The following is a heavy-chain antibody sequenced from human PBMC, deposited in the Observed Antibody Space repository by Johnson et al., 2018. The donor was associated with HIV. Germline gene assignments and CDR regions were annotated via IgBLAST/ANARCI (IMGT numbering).Heavy chain of an antibody. CDR2: INWNGGST. Sequence: VQLVESGGGLVQPGGSLRLSCAASGFTFDDYGMSWVRQAPGKGLEWVSGINWNGGSTGYAESVKGRFTISRDNSKNTLYVQMNSLRAEDTAVYYCAKEGEAFDIWGQGTMVTVSS. CDR3: AKEGEAFDI. V-gene: IGHV3-20*04. J-gene: IGHJ3*02. CDR1: GFTFDDYG. D-gene: IGHD3-16*01.